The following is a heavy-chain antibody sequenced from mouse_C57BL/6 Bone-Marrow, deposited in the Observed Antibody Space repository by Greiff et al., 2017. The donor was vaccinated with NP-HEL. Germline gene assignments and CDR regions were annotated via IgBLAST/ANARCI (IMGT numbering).Heavy chain of an antibody. CDR3: ARELFFFDY. V-gene: IGHV1-26*01. CDR1: GYTFTDYY. CDR2: INPNNGGT. Sequence: EVQLQQSGPELVKPGASVKISCKASGYTFTDYYMNWVKQSHGKSLEWIGDINPNNGGTSYNQKFKGKATLTVDKSSSTAYMELRSLTSEDSAVYYCARELFFFDYWGRGTTLTVSS. J-gene: IGHJ2*01.